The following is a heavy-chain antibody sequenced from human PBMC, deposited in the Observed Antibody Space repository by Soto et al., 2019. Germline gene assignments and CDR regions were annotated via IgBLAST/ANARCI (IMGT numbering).Heavy chain of an antibody. CDR3: AKPRSSWYPAFDI. CDR1: GFTFSSYA. V-gene: IGHV3-23*01. D-gene: IGHD6-13*01. J-gene: IGHJ3*02. CDR2: ISGSGVST. Sequence: PGGSLRLSCAASGFTFSSYAMSWVRQAPGKGLEWVSAISGSGVSTYYADSVKGRFTISRDNSKNTLYLQMNSLRAEDTAVYYRAKPRSSWYPAFDIWGQGTMVTVSS.